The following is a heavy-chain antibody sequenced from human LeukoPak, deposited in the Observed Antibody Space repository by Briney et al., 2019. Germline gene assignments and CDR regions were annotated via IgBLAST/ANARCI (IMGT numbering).Heavy chain of an antibody. J-gene: IGHJ4*02. Sequence: GASVKVSCKASGYTFTGYYMHWVRQAPGQGLEWMGRINPNSGGTNYAQKSQGRVTMTRDTSISTAYMELSRLRSDDTAVYYCAKNFWEMATIESFPDYWGQGTLVTVSS. CDR1: GYTFTGYY. V-gene: IGHV1-2*06. D-gene: IGHD5-24*01. CDR2: INPNSGGT. CDR3: AKNFWEMATIESFPDY.